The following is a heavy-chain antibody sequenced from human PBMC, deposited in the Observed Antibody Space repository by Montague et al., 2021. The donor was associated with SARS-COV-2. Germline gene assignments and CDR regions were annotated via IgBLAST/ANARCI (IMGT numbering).Heavy chain of an antibody. CDR2: IYYSGST. D-gene: IGHD3-3*01. Sequence: SETLSLTCTVSGDSVGSGSYYWSWIRQPPGKGLEWIGYIYYSGSTNYNPSLKSRVTISVDTSKNQFSLKLSSVTAADTAVYYCARHPWHITIFGVVTRYGMDVWDQGTTVTVSS. V-gene: IGHV4-61*01. CDR3: ARHPWHITIFGVVTRYGMDV. J-gene: IGHJ6*02. CDR1: GDSVGSGSYY.